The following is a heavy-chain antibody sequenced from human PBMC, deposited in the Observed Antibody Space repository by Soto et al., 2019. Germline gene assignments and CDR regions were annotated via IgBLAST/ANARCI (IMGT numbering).Heavy chain of an antibody. J-gene: IGHJ6*03. CDR3: AKHYDILTGYRATYYYYMDV. V-gene: IGHV3-30*18. CDR1: GFTFSGYG. D-gene: IGHD3-9*01. CDR2: ISYDGSNK. Sequence: PGGSLRLSCAASGFTFSGYGMHWVRQAPGKGLEWVAVISYDGSNKYCSDSVKGRFTISRDNSKNTLYLQMNSLRAEDTAVYYCAKHYDILTGYRATYYYYMDVWGKGTTVTVSS.